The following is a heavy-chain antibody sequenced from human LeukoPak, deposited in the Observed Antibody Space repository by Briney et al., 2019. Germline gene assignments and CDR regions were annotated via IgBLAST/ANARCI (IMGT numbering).Heavy chain of an antibody. D-gene: IGHD3-16*01. CDR3: ARAAPDRDGGDDFDY. J-gene: IGHJ4*02. CDR1: GASTSTYY. Sequence: SETLSLTCTVSGASTSTYYWSWIRQPAGKGLEWIGRIHARGTINYNPSLESRVTMSVDTSKNQFSLKLSSVTAADTAVYYCARAAPDRDGGDDFDYRGRGIMVTVSS. V-gene: IGHV4-4*07. CDR2: IHARGTI.